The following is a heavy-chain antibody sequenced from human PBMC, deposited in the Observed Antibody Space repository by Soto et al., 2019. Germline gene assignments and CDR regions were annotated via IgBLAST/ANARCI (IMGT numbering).Heavy chain of an antibody. CDR3: ANIRNVVYAHNAY. CDR1: GFTFSSYS. Sequence: GGSLRLSCAASGFTFSSYSMNWVRQVPGKGLEWVSSISSSSSYIYYADSVKGRFTISRDNAKNSLYLQMNSLRAEDTAVYYCANIRNVVYAHNAYWGQGTLVTVSS. V-gene: IGHV3-21*01. J-gene: IGHJ4*02. D-gene: IGHD2-8*02. CDR2: ISSSSSYI.